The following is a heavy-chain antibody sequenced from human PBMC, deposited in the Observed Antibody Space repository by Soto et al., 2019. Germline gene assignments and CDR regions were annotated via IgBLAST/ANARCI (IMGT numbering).Heavy chain of an antibody. CDR1: GGSISSYY. D-gene: IGHD5-12*01. CDR2: IYYSGST. Sequence: QVQLQESGPGLVKPSETLSLTCTVSGGSISSYYWSWIRQPPGKGLEWIGYIYYSGSTNYNPTLKSRVTISVDPSKNQFSLELNSVTAGDTAGYYCARRRIVATIVYFYYWGQGTLVTVSS. V-gene: IGHV4-59*08. J-gene: IGHJ4*02. CDR3: ARRRIVATIVYFYY.